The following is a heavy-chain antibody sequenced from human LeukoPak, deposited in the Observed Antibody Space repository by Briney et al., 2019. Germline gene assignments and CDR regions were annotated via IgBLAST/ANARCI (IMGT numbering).Heavy chain of an antibody. V-gene: IGHV4-34*01. CDR2: INHSGST. D-gene: IGHD3-10*01. CDR3: ARGRTTMVRGVIINPFDY. J-gene: IGHJ4*02. CDR1: GGSFSGYY. Sequence: MPSETLSLTCAVYGGSFSGYYWSWIRQPPGKGLEWIGEINHSGSTNYNPSLKSRVTMSVDTSKNQFSLKLSSVTAADTAVYYCARGRTTMVRGVIINPFDYWGQGTLVTVSS.